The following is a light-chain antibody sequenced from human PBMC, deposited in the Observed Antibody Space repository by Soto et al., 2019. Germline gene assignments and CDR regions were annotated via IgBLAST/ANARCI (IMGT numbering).Light chain of an antibody. J-gene: IGKJ2*01. CDR1: QSVASN. CDR3: QQYHNWPPQYT. Sequence: EIVMTQSPASLSVSPGDGATLSCRASQSVASNVAWYQQRPGQGPRLLIHGASTRAVGVPARFSGSGSGTGFALTISSLQSEDVAGYYCQQYHNWPPQYTFGQGTKRQIK. V-gene: IGKV3-15*01. CDR2: GAS.